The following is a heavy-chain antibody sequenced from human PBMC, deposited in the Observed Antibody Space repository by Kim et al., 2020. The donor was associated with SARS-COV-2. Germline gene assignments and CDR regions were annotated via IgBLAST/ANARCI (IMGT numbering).Heavy chain of an antibody. J-gene: IGHJ4*02. V-gene: IGHV5-51*01. Sequence: GESLKISCKGSGYSFNTYWIGWVRRVPGKGLEWLGIIYPGDSDTRYSPSFQGRVTISADKSITTVYLQWRSLEASDTAVYYCATLHNLRYTYGRQPFDFWGQGTLVAVSS. CDR1: GYSFNTYW. CDR2: IYPGDSDT. D-gene: IGHD5-18*01. CDR3: ATLHNLRYTYGRQPFDF.